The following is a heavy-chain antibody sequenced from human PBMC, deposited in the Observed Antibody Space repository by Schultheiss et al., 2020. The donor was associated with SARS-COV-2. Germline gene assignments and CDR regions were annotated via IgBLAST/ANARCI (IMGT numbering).Heavy chain of an antibody. CDR1: GFTFSSYA. V-gene: IGHV3-48*04. J-gene: IGHJ4*02. CDR3: TTRWSGSGSYSH. Sequence: GGSLRLSCAASGFTFSSYAMSWIRQAPGKGLEWVSYISSRGSTIYYADSVKGRFTISRDNAENTLYLQMNSLRAEDTAVYYCTTRWSGSGSYSHWGQGTLVTVSS. CDR2: ISSRGSTI. D-gene: IGHD3-10*01.